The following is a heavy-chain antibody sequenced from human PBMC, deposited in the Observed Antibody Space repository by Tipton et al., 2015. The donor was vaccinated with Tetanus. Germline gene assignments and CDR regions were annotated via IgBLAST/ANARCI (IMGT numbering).Heavy chain of an antibody. CDR2: ISVSGTT. Sequence: SLRLSCVASGLPFSDFAMTWVRQAPGKGLDWVSTISVSGTTYNADSVKGRFTISRDNSLNTLYLQMNSLRAEDTGIYFCARAPFDFSDYFDLWGQGTPVTVSS. J-gene: IGHJ4*02. CDR3: ARAPFDFSDYFDL. D-gene: IGHD6-19*01. CDR1: GLPFSDFA. V-gene: IGHV3-23*01.